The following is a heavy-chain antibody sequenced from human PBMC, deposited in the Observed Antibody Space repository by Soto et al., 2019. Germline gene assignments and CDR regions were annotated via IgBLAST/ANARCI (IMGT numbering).Heavy chain of an antibody. CDR3: ARDYGFGFDI. J-gene: IGHJ3*02. D-gene: IGHD3-10*01. Sequence: EVQLVESGGGLVQPGGSLRLSCEASAFTLSSYWMSWVRQAPGKGLEWVANIKQDGSEKYYVDSVKGRFTISRDNTKNSLYLKMSTLSPEAAVIYYCARDYGFGFDIWGQGTLVTVSS. CDR2: IKQDGSEK. CDR1: AFTLSSYW. V-gene: IGHV3-7*01.